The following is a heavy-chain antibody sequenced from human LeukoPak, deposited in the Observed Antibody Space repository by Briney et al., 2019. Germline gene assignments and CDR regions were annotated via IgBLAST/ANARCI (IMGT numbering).Heavy chain of an antibody. CDR2: ISAYDGNT. Sequence: ASVKVSCKAFGYSFTKFGISWVRQAPGQGLEWMGWISAYDGNTKYAQNLQGRVTMTTDTSTTTAYMELRNLRSDDTAVYYCARDPPLAEAGTLAYWGQGTLVTVSS. J-gene: IGHJ4*02. CDR1: GYSFTKFG. D-gene: IGHD6-13*01. V-gene: IGHV1-18*01. CDR3: ARDPPLAEAGTLAY.